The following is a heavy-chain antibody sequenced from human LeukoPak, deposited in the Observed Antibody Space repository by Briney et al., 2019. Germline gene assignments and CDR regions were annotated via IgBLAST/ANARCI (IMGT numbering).Heavy chain of an antibody. CDR1: GFTFSSYG. Sequence: GGTLRLSCAASGFTFSSYGMSWVRQAPRKGLEWVSAISGSGGSTYYADSVKGRFTISRDNAKNSLYLQMNSLRAEDTALYYCARDPGYYYDSSGYYYGLTNDAFDIWGQGTMVTVSS. V-gene: IGHV3-23*01. CDR2: ISGSGGST. D-gene: IGHD3-22*01. J-gene: IGHJ3*02. CDR3: ARDPGYYYDSSGYYYGLTNDAFDI.